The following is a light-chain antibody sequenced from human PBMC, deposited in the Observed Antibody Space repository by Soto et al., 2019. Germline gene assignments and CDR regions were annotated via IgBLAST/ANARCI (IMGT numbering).Light chain of an antibody. CDR2: AAS. CDR3: QQLNSYPWT. J-gene: IGKJ1*01. Sequence: IQLTQSPSSLSASVGDRVTITCRASQGISSYLAWYQQKPGEAPKLLIYAASTLYSGVPSRFSGSGSGTDFTLTISSLQPEDFATYYCQQLNSYPWTFGQGTKVEIK. V-gene: IGKV1-9*01. CDR1: QGISSY.